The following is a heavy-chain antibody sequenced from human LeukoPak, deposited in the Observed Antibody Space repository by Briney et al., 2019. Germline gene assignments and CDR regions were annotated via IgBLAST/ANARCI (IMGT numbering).Heavy chain of an antibody. CDR2: IYYSGST. CDR1: GGSISSYY. V-gene: IGHV4-59*01. CDR3: ARTQLVGALYWFNP. Sequence: SETLSLTCTVSGGSISSYYWSWIRQPPGKGLEWIGYIYYSGSTNYNPSLKSRVTISVDTSKNQFSLKLSSVTAADTAVYYCARTQLVGALYWFNPWGQGTLVTVSS. D-gene: IGHD1-26*01. J-gene: IGHJ5*02.